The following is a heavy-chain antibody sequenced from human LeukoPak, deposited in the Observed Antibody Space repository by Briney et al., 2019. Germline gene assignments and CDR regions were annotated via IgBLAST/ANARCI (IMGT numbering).Heavy chain of an antibody. CDR3: ATSITAPGTFDY. CDR1: GFTFSNYW. CDR2: VQSDGSFT. Sequence: PGGSLRLSCAASGFTFSNYWMHWVRQAPGNGLVWVSRVQSDGSFTSYADSVKGRFTVSRDNAKNTLFLQMNSLRAEDTAVYYCATSITAPGTFDYWGQGTLVTVSS. J-gene: IGHJ4*02. V-gene: IGHV3-74*01. D-gene: IGHD1-7*01.